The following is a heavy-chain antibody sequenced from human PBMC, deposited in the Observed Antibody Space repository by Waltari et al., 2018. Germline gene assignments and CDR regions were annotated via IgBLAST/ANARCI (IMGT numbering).Heavy chain of an antibody. CDR2: INYDGSQK. CDR3: AKSRGFEY. CDR1: GFTYSRYW. D-gene: IGHD2-2*01. Sequence: EVQLVESGGGLVRPGGSLRISCGASGFTYSRYWMSWVRQTPGKGLEWVTNINYDGSQKYYVDSLKGRFTISRDNAKNSLYLQMNSLRVEDTAVYYCAKSRGFEYWGQGTLITVSS. V-gene: IGHV3-7*01. J-gene: IGHJ4*02.